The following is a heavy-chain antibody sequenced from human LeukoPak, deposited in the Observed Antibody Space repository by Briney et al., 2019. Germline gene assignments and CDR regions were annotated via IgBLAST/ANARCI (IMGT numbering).Heavy chain of an antibody. D-gene: IGHD4-11*01. CDR2: IKQDGSEK. CDR1: GFIFSSYW. J-gene: IGHJ5*02. CDR3: AREGGLYSNTEENWFDP. V-gene: IGHV3-7*01. Sequence: PGGPLRLSCAASGFIFSSYWMSWVRQAPGKGLEWVANIKQDGSEKYYVDSVKGRFTISRDNAKNSLYLQMNSLRAEDTAVYYCAREGGLYSNTEENWFDPWGQGTLVTVSS.